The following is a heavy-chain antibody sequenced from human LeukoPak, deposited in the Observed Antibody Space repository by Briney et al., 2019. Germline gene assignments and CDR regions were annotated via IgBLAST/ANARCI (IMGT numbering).Heavy chain of an antibody. J-gene: IGHJ4*02. Sequence: GSLRLSCAASGFTLSSYWMHWVRQAPGKGLVWVSRINGDGSSTSYADSVKGRFTISRDNAKNTLYLQMNSLRAEDTAVYYCVRGSSGWYGFDYWGQGTLVTVSS. CDR1: GFTLSSYW. D-gene: IGHD6-19*01. V-gene: IGHV3-74*01. CDR2: INGDGSST. CDR3: VRGSSGWYGFDY.